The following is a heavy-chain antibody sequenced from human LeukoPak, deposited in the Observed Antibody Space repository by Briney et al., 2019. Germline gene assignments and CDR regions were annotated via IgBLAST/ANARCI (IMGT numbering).Heavy chain of an antibody. D-gene: IGHD3-22*01. CDR1: GFTFSSYA. V-gene: IGHV3-30-3*01. CDR3: ARDDWEYSSGYSPMDY. CDR2: ISYDGSNK. J-gene: IGHJ4*02. Sequence: GGSLRLSCAASGFTFSSYATHWVRQAPGKGLEWVAVISYDGSNKYYADSVKGRFTISRDNSKNTLYLQMNSLRAEDTAVYYCARDDWEYSSGYSPMDYWGQGTLVTVSS.